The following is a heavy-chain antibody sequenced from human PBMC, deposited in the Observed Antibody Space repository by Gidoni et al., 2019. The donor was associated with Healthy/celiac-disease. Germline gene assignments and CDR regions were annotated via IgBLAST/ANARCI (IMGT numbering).Heavy chain of an antibody. CDR1: GYPFPCYG. CDR3: ARDPTDTAMVPLDY. Sequence: QVQLVQSGAEVKTPGASVKVSCKASGYPFPCYGISWVRQRPGQGIEWMGWISAYNGNTNYAQKLQGRVTMTTDTSTSTAYMELRSLRSDDTAVYYCARDPTDTAMVPLDYWGQGTLVTVSS. CDR2: ISAYNGNT. V-gene: IGHV1-18*01. D-gene: IGHD5-18*01. J-gene: IGHJ4*02.